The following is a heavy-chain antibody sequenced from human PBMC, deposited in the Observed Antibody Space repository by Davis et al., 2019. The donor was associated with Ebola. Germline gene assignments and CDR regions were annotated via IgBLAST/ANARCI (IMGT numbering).Heavy chain of an antibody. CDR3: AELHSSSSHI. CDR1: EFTFSSYG. J-gene: IGHJ4*02. Sequence: GESLKISCAASEFTFSSYGMTWVRQAPGKGLEWVSSISAGGTAPYYADSVRGRFTISRDNSTNTLYLQMNSLRAEDTALYYCAELHSSSSHIWGQGTLVTVSS. V-gene: IGHV3-23*01. CDR2: ISAGGTAP. D-gene: IGHD6-6*01.